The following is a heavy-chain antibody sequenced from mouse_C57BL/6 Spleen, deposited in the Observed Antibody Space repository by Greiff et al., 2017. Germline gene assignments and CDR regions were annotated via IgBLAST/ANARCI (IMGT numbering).Heavy chain of an antibody. CDR1: GYTFTSYW. J-gene: IGHJ3*01. CDR3: ARRDYYDYDFAY. Sequence: QVQLQQSGAELAKPGASVKLSCKASGYTFTSYWMHWVKQRPGQGLEWIGYINPSSGYTKYNQKFKDKATLTADISSSTAYMQLSSLTYEDSAVYYCARRDYYDYDFAYWGQGTLVTVSA. V-gene: IGHV1-7*01. CDR2: INPSSGYT. D-gene: IGHD2-4*01.